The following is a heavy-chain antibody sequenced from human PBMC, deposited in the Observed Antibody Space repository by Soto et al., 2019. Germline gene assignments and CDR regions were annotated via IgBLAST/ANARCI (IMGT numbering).Heavy chain of an antibody. Sequence: SETLSLTCSVSGSYITSGDYHWTWIRQAPGKGLEWIGYISHSETTYYSPALKNRIIISSDFSMNQFSLRLNSVTAADTAVYFCAGFGVGDRDDKWGQGTLVTVSS. CDR1: GSYITSGDYH. V-gene: IGHV4-30-4*01. CDR3: AGFGVGDRDDK. CDR2: ISHSETT. J-gene: IGHJ4*02. D-gene: IGHD2-8*01.